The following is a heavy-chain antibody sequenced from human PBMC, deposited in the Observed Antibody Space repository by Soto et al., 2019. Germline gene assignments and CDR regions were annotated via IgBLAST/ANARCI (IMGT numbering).Heavy chain of an antibody. D-gene: IGHD6-6*01. CDR1: GFTFSGSA. CDR2: IRSKANSYAT. CDR3: TRHDSSSSGFANYNWFDP. V-gene: IGHV3-73*01. Sequence: PGGSLRLSCAASGFTFSGSAMHWVRQASGKGLEWVGRIRSKANSYATAYAASVKGRFTISRDDSKNTAYLQMNSLKTEDTAVYYCTRHDSSSSGFANYNWFDPWGQGTLVTVSS. J-gene: IGHJ5*02.